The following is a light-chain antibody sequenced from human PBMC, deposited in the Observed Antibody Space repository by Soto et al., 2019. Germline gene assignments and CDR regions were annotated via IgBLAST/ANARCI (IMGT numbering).Light chain of an antibody. J-gene: IGKJ2*01. CDR1: QDISNY. CDR2: DAS. V-gene: IGKV1-33*01. Sequence: DIQMTQSPSSLSASVGDRVTITCQASQDISNYLNWYQQKPGKAPKLLIYDASNLETGVPSRFSGSGSGTDFTFTISSLQPEDFATYYCQQYINHPYTFGQGTTLGIK. CDR3: QQYINHPYT.